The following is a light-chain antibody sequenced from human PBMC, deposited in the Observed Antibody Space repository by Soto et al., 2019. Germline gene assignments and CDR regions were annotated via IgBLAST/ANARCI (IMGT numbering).Light chain of an antibody. Sequence: DILLTQSPSFLSASVGDRVTISCRASQDVSRFLAWYQQKPGKAPNLLIYAASTLQSGVPSRFSGSGSGTEFTLTISSLQPEDFATYYCQQLNSYVFTFGPGTKVDIK. CDR2: AAS. CDR1: QDVSRF. J-gene: IGKJ3*01. CDR3: QQLNSYVFT. V-gene: IGKV1-9*01.